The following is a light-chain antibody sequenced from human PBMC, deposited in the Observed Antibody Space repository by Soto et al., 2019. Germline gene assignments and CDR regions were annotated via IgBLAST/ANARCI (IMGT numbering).Light chain of an antibody. CDR2: ETS. V-gene: IGKV3-15*01. CDR1: QSVNNN. Sequence: EIVVTQSPGTLSFSPGEGATLSCRASQSVNNNYLAWYQQKPGQSPRLLIYETSTRATGIPARFSGSGSGTDFTLIISSLQSEDSAVYYCQQYNSWLWTFGQGTKVDIK. J-gene: IGKJ1*01. CDR3: QQYNSWLWT.